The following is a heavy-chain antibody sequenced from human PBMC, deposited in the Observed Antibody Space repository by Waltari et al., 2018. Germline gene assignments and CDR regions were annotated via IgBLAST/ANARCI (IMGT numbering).Heavy chain of an antibody. D-gene: IGHD3-16*01. Sequence: QVQLQESGPGLVKPSETLSLTCTVSGGSISSYYWSWIRQPPGKGLEWIGYIYYSGSTNYHPSLKSRVTISGDTSKNQFSLKLSSVTAADTAVYYCAREAGGDDAFDIWGQGTMVTVSS. CDR1: GGSISSYY. J-gene: IGHJ3*02. CDR2: IYYSGST. V-gene: IGHV4-59*01. CDR3: AREAGGDDAFDI.